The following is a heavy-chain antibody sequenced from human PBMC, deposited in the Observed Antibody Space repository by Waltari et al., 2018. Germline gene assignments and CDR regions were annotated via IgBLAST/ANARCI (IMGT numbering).Heavy chain of an antibody. CDR3: VREYWYRMDV. Sequence: QVQLVESGGGLVKPGGSLRLSCEASGFTFSDDYMSWVRQAPGKWLEGVSKISGSSSSMTYADAVKGRFTISRDNARNLLFLQMNSLRAEDTAVYYCVREYWYRMDVWGQGTTVTVSS. CDR2: ISGSSSSM. CDR1: GFTFSDDY. D-gene: IGHD2-15*01. V-gene: IGHV3-11*01. J-gene: IGHJ6*02.